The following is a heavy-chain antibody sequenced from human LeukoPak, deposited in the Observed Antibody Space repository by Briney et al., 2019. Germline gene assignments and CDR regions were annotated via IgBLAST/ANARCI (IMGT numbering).Heavy chain of an antibody. V-gene: IGHV3-30*02. J-gene: IGHJ5*02. Sequence: GGSLRLSCAASGFTFSSYGMHWVRQAPGKGLEWVAFIRYDGSNKYYADSVKGRFTISRDNSKNTLYLQMNSLRSEDTAVYYCARDLHKSAAAGTGWFDPWGQGTLVTVSS. CDR3: ARDLHKSAAAGTGWFDP. CDR2: IRYDGSNK. D-gene: IGHD6-13*01. CDR1: GFTFSSYG.